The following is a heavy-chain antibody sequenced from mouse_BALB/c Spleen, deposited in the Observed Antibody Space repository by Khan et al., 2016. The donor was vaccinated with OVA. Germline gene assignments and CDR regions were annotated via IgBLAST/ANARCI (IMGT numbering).Heavy chain of an antibody. CDR2: KVYDGSN. V-gene: IGHV3-6*02. Sequence: EVQLVESGPGLVKPSQSLSLTCSVTGYSITSGYYWNWIRQFPGNKLEWMGYKVYDGSNNYNPSLKNRISITRDTSKNQFFLLLNSVTTEDTATYYCAGGGRWFAHWGHGTLVTVSA. CDR3: AGGGRWFAH. CDR1: GYSITSGYY. D-gene: IGHD3-3*01. J-gene: IGHJ3*01.